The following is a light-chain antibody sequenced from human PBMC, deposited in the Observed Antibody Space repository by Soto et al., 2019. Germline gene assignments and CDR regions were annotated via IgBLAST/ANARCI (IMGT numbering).Light chain of an antibody. J-gene: IGLJ2*01. CDR1: TGAVTSGHY. CDR2: DTS. CDR3: LLSYSGARVV. Sequence: VVTQEPSLTVSPGGTVTLTCGSSTGAVTSGHYPYWFQQKPGQAPRTLIYDTSNKHSWTPARFSGSLLGGKAALTLSGAQPEDEAEYYCLLSYSGARVVFGGGTKLTVL. V-gene: IGLV7-46*01.